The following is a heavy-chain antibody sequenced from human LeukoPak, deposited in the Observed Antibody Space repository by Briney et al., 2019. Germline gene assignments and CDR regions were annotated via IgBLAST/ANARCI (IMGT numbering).Heavy chain of an antibody. Sequence: PGGSLRLSCAASGLTFSTIAISWVRQAPGKGLKWFSAISGSGGGTYYADSVKGRLTIARDNSKNTLYLQMSSLRAEDTAVYYCAKAFSAYENWPPNWFDPWGQGTLVTVSS. J-gene: IGHJ5*02. CDR2: ISGSGGGT. CDR1: GLTFSTIA. V-gene: IGHV3-23*01. CDR3: AKAFSAYENWPPNWFDP. D-gene: IGHD5-12*01.